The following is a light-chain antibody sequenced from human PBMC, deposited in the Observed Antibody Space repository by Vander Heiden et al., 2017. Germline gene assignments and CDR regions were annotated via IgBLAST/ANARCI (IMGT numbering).Light chain of an antibody. CDR2: DVS. V-gene: IGLV2-11*01. CDR3: CASTYSSSTPTFNWV. CDR1: SSDVGGYNPH. Sequence: QSALTQPRSVSGSPGQSVTIFCSGTSSDVGGYNPHVSWYRHYPGKAPKLMIYDVSERPSGVPDRFSGSKSGNTAYLTISALQTEDEADYYCCASTYSSSTPTFNWVFGGGTKLAVL. J-gene: IGLJ3*02.